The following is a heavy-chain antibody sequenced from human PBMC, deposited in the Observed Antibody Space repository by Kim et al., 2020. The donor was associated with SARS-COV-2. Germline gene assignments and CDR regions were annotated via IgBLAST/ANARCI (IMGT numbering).Heavy chain of an antibody. CDR2: INHSGST. Sequence: SETLSLTCAVYGGSFSGYYWSWIRQPPGKGLEWIGEINHSGSTNYNPSLKSRVTISVDTSKNQFSLKLSSVTAADTAVYYCARLFPSDYWGQGTLVTVSS. CDR3: ARLFPSDY. J-gene: IGHJ4*02. CDR1: GGSFSGYY. V-gene: IGHV4-34*01.